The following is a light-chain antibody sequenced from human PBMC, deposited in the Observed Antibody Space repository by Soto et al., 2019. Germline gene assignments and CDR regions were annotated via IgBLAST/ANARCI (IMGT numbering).Light chain of an antibody. V-gene: IGKV3-20*01. Sequence: EIVLTQSPATLSVSPGERATLSCRASQSITRNLAWYQQKPGQAPRLLLYGASSRATGIPARFSGSGSGTDFTLSISRLEPEDFAVYYCQQYGSSPWTFGQGTKVDIK. CDR3: QQYGSSPWT. J-gene: IGKJ1*01. CDR2: GAS. CDR1: QSITRN.